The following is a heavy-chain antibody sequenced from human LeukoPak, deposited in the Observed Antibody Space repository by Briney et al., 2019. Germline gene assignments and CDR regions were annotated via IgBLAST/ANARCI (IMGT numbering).Heavy chain of an antibody. J-gene: IGHJ6*03. Sequence: GGSLRLSCAASGFTFDDYGMSWVRQAPGKWLEWVSGINWNGGSTGYADSVKGRFTISRDNAKNSLYLQMNSLRAEDTALYYCARGRNLRYQLLILRFDYSYYMDVWGKGTTVTVSS. D-gene: IGHD2-2*01. CDR1: GFTFDDYG. CDR2: INWNGGST. V-gene: IGHV3-20*04. CDR3: ARGRNLRYQLLILRFDYSYYMDV.